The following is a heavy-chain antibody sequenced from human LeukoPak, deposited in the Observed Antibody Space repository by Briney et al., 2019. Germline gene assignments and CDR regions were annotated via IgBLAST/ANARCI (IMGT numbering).Heavy chain of an antibody. CDR2: IIPIFGTA. CDR3: ARELREYYFDY. CDR1: GGTFSSYA. J-gene: IGHJ4*02. Sequence: GASVKVSCKASGGTFSSYAISWVRQAPGQGLELMGGIIPIFGTANYAQKFQGRVTITADESTSTAYMELSSLRSEDTAVYYCARELREYYFDYWGQGTLVTVSS. D-gene: IGHD3-16*01. V-gene: IGHV1-69*13.